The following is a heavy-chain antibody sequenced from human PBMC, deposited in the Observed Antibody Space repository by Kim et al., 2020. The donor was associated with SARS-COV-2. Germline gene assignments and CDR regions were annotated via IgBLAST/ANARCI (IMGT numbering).Heavy chain of an antibody. CDR1: GYTFTTYG. V-gene: IGHV1-18*04. CDR3: ARDPLYFDLLTDSGTQYYYYGMDV. D-gene: IGHD3-9*01. Sequence: ASVKVSCKASGYTFTTYGLTWVRQAPGQGLEWMGWISPYNGNTNYAQKLQGRVTMTTDKSTSTAYMELRSLRSEDTAVYYCARDPLYFDLLTDSGTQYYYYGMDVWGQGTTVTVSS. J-gene: IGHJ6*02. CDR2: ISPYNGNT.